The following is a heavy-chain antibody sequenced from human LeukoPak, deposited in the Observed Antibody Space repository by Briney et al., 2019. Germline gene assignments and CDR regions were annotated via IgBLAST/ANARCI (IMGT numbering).Heavy chain of an antibody. V-gene: IGHV3-48*04. CDR2: IGSSSSTI. J-gene: IGHJ5*02. Sequence: GGSLRLSCAASGFTVSSKHMKWVRQAPGKGLEWVSYIGSSSSTIYYADSVKGRFTISRDNAKNSLYLQMNSLRAEDTAVYYCAREARTYYYDSQFDPWGQGTLVTVSS. D-gene: IGHD3-22*01. CDR1: GFTVSSKH. CDR3: AREARTYYYDSQFDP.